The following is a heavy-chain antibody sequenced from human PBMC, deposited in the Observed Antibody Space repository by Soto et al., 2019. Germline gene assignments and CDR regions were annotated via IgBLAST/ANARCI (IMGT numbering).Heavy chain of an antibody. CDR2: INHSGST. D-gene: IGHD6-19*01. CDR3: ASRYSSGFYGMDV. V-gene: IGHV4-34*01. J-gene: IGHJ6*02. CDR1: GGSFSGYL. Sequence: QVQLQQWGAGLLKPSETLSLTCAVYGGSFSGYLWSWIRQPPGKGLEWIGEINHSGSTNYNLSLESRVTISVDTSKNQFSLKLSSVTAADTAVYYCASRYSSGFYGMDVWGQGTTVTVSS.